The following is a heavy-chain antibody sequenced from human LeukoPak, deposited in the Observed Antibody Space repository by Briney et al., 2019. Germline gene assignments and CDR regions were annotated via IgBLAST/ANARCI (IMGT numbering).Heavy chain of an antibody. J-gene: IGHJ3*02. Sequence: GGSLRLSCAASGFTFSDYHMSWIRQAPGKGLEWVSYISSSGGTISYADSVKGRFTISRDNAKNSLYLQMESLRAEDTAVYYCAKDTGSPADAITMEDNAFDIWGQGTMVTVSS. D-gene: IGHD3-3*01. V-gene: IGHV3-11*01. CDR1: GFTFSDYH. CDR2: ISSSGGTI. CDR3: AKDTGSPADAITMEDNAFDI.